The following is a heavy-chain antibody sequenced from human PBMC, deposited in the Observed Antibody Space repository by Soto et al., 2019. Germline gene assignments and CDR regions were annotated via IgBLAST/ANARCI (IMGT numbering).Heavy chain of an antibody. CDR2: INPSGGST. D-gene: IGHD3-22*01. V-gene: IGHV1-46*01. Sequence: ASVKVSCKASGYTFTSYHIHWVRQAPGQGLEWMGIINPSGGSTSYAQKFQSRVTMTRDTSTSTVYMELSSLRSEDTAVYYCARVVEGGYPYYGMDVWGQGTTVTISS. CDR3: ARVVEGGYPYYGMDV. CDR1: GYTFTSYH. J-gene: IGHJ6*02.